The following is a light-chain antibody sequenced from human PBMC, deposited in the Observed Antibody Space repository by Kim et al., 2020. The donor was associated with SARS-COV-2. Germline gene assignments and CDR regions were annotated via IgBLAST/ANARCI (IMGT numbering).Light chain of an antibody. Sequence: QSFTISCPRTSSDVGAYNYVSWYQQHPGRAPKPMFYEVINRPSGVSNRFSVSKSGNTASLTISGRRAEDGFDYYCASYTTSDTVIFGGGTHLTFL. CDR2: EVI. J-gene: IGLJ2*01. V-gene: IGLV2-14*01. CDR3: ASYTTSDTVI. CDR1: SSDVGAYNY.